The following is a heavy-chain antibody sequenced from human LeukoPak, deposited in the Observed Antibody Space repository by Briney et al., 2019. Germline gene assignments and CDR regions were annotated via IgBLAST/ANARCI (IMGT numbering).Heavy chain of an antibody. J-gene: IGHJ4*02. Sequence: GGSPRLSCAASGFTLRTYGMHWVRQAPGKGLEWVAFIRNDESNKYYADSVKGRFTISRDNSKNTLYLQMNSLRAEDTAVYFCAKVIGGSSAWYARGFDYWGQGTLVTVSS. V-gene: IGHV3-30*02. CDR3: AKVIGGSSAWYARGFDY. CDR1: GFTLRTYG. CDR2: IRNDESNK. D-gene: IGHD2-15*01.